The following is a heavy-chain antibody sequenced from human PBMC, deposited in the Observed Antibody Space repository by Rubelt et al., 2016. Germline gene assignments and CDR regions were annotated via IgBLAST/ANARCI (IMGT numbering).Heavy chain of an antibody. V-gene: IGHV1-8*01. CDR2: MNPNTGYT. D-gene: IGHD3-10*01. CDR3: ARGVI. CDR1: GYSFSTSD. J-gene: IGHJ4*02. Sequence: QVQLVQSGAEVKKPGASVKVSCKASGYSFSTSDINWVRQGTGQGLEWMGWMNPNTGYTGYAQKFQGRVTMTSKYAIRTGYLYLSSLRSEDTAVHYCARGVIWGQGTLVAVSS.